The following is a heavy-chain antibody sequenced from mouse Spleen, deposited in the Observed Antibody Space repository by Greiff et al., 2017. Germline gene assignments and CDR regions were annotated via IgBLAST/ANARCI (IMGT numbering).Heavy chain of an antibody. V-gene: IGHV1-69*01. CDR1: GYTFTSYW. CDR2: IDPSDSYT. CDR3: ARDGFDY. D-gene: IGHD2-3*01. J-gene: IGHJ2*01. Sequence: QVQLQQPGAELVMPGASVKLSCKASGYTFTSYWMHWVKQRPGQGLEWIGEIDPSDSYTNYNQKFKGKATLTVDKSSSTAYMQLSSLTSEDSAVYYCARDGFDYWGQGTTLTVSS.